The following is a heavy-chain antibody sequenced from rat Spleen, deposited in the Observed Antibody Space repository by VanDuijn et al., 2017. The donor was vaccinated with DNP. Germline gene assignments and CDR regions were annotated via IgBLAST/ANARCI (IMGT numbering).Heavy chain of an antibody. CDR1: GFTFSDYY. CDR2: IGSDGYAP. Sequence: EVQLVESGGGLVQPGRSLKLSCAASGFTFSDYYMAWVRQAPTKGLEWVAYIGSDGYAPYYGDSVKGRFTISSDNAKNTLYLQMNSLRSEDTATYYWARAKYSSHYWYFDFWGPGTMVTVSS. V-gene: IGHV5-22*01. CDR3: ARAKYSSHYWYFDF. D-gene: IGHD1-2*01. J-gene: IGHJ1*01.